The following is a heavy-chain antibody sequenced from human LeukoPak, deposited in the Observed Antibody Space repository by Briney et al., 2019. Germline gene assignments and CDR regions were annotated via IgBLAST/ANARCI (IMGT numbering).Heavy chain of an antibody. D-gene: IGHD2-2*01. CDR3: ARGFGDCSSTSCYDYYYYYGMDV. CDR2: IYYSGST. CDR1: GGSISSYY. J-gene: IGHJ6*04. Sequence: PSETLSLTCTVSGGSISSYYWSWIRQPPGKGLEWLGYIYYSGSTNYNPSLKSRVTISVDTSKNQFSLKLSSVTAADTAVYYCARGFGDCSSTSCYDYYYYYGMDVWGKGTTVTVSS. V-gene: IGHV4-59*01.